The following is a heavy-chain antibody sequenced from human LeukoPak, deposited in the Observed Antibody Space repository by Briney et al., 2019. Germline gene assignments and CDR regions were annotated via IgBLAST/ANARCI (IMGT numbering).Heavy chain of an antibody. D-gene: IGHD5-24*01. V-gene: IGHV3-9*01. CDR2: ISWNSGSI. J-gene: IGHJ4*02. CDR1: GFTFDDYA. CDR3: AKIGWLQRWLPMGYFDY. Sequence: PGRSLRLSCAASGFTFDDYAMHWVRQAPGKGLEWVSGISWNSGSIGYADSVKGRFTISRDNAKNSLYLQMNSLRAEDTALYYCAKIGWLQRWLPMGYFDYWGQGTLVTVSS.